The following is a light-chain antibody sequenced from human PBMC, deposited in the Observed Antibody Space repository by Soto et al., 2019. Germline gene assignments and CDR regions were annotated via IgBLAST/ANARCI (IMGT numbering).Light chain of an antibody. J-gene: IGLJ1*01. CDR1: SVDIGSYNR. CDR2: EVT. CDR3: SSYTNINNRSCV. Sequence: QSVLTQPASVSGSPGQSITVSFTGTSVDIGSYNRVSWYQQHPGKAPKLIIYEVTDRPSGVSNRFSGSKSGNTASLTISGLQAEDEVEYYCSSYTNINNRSCVFATGTK. V-gene: IGLV2-14*01.